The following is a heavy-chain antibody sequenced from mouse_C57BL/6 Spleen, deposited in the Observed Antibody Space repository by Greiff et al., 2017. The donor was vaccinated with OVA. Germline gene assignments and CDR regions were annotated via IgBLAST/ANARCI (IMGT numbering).Heavy chain of an antibody. CDR2: IYPRSGNT. D-gene: IGHD3-2*02. CDR1: GYTFTSYG. V-gene: IGHV1-81*01. CDR3: AIDSSGYVDYAMDY. Sequence: QVQLQQSGAELARPGASVKLSCKASGYTFTSYGISWVKQRTGQGLEWIGEIYPRSGNTYYNEKFKGKATLTADKSSSTAYMELRSLTSEDSAVYFCAIDSSGYVDYAMDYWGQGPSVTVSS. J-gene: IGHJ4*01.